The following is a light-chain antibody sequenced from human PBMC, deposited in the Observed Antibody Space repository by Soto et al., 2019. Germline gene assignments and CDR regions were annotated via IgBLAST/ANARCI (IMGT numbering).Light chain of an antibody. CDR3: QQYYSTPWT. CDR2: WAS. J-gene: IGKJ1*01. CDR1: QSVFSNSNNKKY. Sequence: DIVMTQSADSLALYLWESSTINCKSSQSVFSNSNNKKYLAWYQQKPGQPPKLLIHWASIRESGVPDRFSGSGSGTDFTLTINSLQAEDVAVYYCQQYYSTPWTFGQGTKVDIK. V-gene: IGKV4-1*01.